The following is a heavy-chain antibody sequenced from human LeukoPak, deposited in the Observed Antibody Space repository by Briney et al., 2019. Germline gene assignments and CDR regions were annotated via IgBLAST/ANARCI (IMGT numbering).Heavy chain of an antibody. CDR3: ATKVPGTSHFSS. CDR2: VSGSGSEI. V-gene: IGHV3-48*03. CDR1: GFTFNNFE. J-gene: IGHJ4*02. Sequence: PGGSLRLSCAASGFTFNNFEMNWVRQAPGKGLEWIAYVSGSGSEIHYGDSVKGRFTISRDDAKSSVYLQMDSLRAEDMALYYCATKVPGTSHFSSWGQVTLVTVSS. D-gene: IGHD6-19*01.